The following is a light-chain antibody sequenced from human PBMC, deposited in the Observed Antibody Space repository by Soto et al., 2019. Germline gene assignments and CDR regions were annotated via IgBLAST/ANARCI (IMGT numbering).Light chain of an antibody. CDR2: DVD. Sequence: QSVLTQPRSVSGSPGQSVTISCTGTSSDVGGYNYVSWYQHHPGKAPKLMIYDVDKRPSGVPGRFSGSKSGNTASLTISGLQAEDEADYYCCSYAGRYPFVFGIGTKVT. V-gene: IGLV2-11*01. CDR1: SSDVGGYNY. J-gene: IGLJ1*01. CDR3: CSYAGRYPFV.